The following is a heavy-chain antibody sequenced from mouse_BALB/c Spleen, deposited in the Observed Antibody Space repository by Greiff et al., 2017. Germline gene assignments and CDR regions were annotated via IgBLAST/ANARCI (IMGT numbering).Heavy chain of an antibody. V-gene: IGHV1-69*02. Sequence: QVQLQQPGAELVRPGASVKLSCKASGYTFTSYWINWVKQRPGQGLEWIGNIYPSDSYTNYNQKFKDKATLTVDKSSSTAYMQLSSPTSEDSAVYYCTRGVLRSYWYFDVWGAGTTVTVSS. D-gene: IGHD1-1*01. J-gene: IGHJ1*01. CDR3: TRGVLRSYWYFDV. CDR1: GYTFTSYW. CDR2: IYPSDSYT.